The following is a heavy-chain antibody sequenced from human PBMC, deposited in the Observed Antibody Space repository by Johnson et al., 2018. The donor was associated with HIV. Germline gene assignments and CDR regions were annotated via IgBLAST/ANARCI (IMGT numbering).Heavy chain of an antibody. J-gene: IGHJ3*02. V-gene: IGHV3-11*04. Sequence: QMQLVVSGGDLVKPGGSLRLSCAASGFTFTNAWMNWVRQAPGKGLEWISYISGSGGTMYSADSVKGRFTISRNNANNSLHLQMNNLRAEDTAVYFCATVWRNEGRHSFDTWGQGTVVTVSS. CDR2: ISGSGGTM. D-gene: IGHD1-1*01. CDR3: ATVWRNEGRHSFDT. CDR1: GFTFTNAW.